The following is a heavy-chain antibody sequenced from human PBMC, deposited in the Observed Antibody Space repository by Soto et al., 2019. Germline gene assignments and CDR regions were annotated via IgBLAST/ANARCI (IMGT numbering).Heavy chain of an antibody. D-gene: IGHD4-17*01. V-gene: IGHV3-33*06. Sequence: QVQLVESGGGVVQPGRSLRLSCAASGFTFSSYGVHWVRQAPGKGLEWVAVIWYDGSNKYYADSVKGRFTISRDNSKNTLYLQMNSLRAEDTAVYYCAKLTVTTSGYYYYGMDVWGQGTTVTVSS. CDR2: IWYDGSNK. CDR1: GFTFSSYG. CDR3: AKLTVTTSGYYYYGMDV. J-gene: IGHJ6*02.